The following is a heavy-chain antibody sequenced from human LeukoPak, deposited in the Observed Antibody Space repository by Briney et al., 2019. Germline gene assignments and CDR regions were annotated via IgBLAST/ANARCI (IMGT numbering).Heavy chain of an antibody. CDR1: GFTFSSYS. D-gene: IGHD6-13*01. Sequence: PGGSLRLSCAASGFTFSSYSMNWVRQAPGKGLEWVSSISSSSSYIYYADSVKGRFTISRDNAKNSLYLQMNSLRAEDTAVYYCAREGRWYSSSWRVDFQHWGQGTLVTVSS. CDR3: AREGRWYSSSWRVDFQH. J-gene: IGHJ1*01. CDR2: ISSSSSYI. V-gene: IGHV3-21*01.